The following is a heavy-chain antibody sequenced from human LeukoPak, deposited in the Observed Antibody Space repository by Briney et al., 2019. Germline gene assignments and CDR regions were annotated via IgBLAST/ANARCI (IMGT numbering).Heavy chain of an antibody. D-gene: IGHD3-16*02. Sequence: SSETLSLTCTVSGGSISSSSYYWGWIRQPPGKGLEWIGSIYYSGSTYYNPSLKSRVTTSVDTSKNQFSLKLSSVTAADTAVYYCARQPAVITFGGVIVPYYFDYWGQGTLVTVSS. V-gene: IGHV4-39*01. CDR3: ARQPAVITFGGVIVPYYFDY. J-gene: IGHJ4*02. CDR2: IYYSGST. CDR1: GGSISSSSYY.